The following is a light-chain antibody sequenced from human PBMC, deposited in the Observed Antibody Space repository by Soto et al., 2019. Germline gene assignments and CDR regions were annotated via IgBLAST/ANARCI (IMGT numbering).Light chain of an antibody. V-gene: IGKV3-15*01. CDR3: RESQHGRSVR. CDR2: GAS. J-gene: IGKJ1*01. Sequence: ERATRSCRASQSVSSNLAWYQQKPGQAPRLLIYGASTRATGIPARFSGSGSGTEFTLTIRILQSEDFGVYYCRESQHGRSVRFGQG. CDR1: QSVSSN.